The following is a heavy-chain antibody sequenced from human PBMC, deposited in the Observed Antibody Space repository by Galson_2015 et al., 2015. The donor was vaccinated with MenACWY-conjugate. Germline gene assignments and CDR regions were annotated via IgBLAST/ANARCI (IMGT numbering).Heavy chain of an antibody. J-gene: IGHJ4*02. Sequence: SLRLSCAASGFTFRTYGMHWVRQAPGKGLEWVAVISDDGNTKHYADSVKGRSTISRDNSKNTLYLQMNSLRAEDTAVYFCAKAVMIDDPSPEAPFDSWGQGTLVTVSS. CDR3: AKAVMIDDPSPEAPFDS. CDR2: ISDDGNTK. CDR1: GFTFRTYG. D-gene: IGHD3-22*01. V-gene: IGHV3-30*18.